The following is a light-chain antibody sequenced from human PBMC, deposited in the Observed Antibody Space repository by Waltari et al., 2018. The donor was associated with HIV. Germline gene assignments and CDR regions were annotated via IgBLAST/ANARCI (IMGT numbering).Light chain of an antibody. Sequence: QSALTQPASVSGSPGQSITIPCTGTSSDVGGSNYVSWYQQHPGKAPKLMIYEVTNRHSGVSNRFSGSKSANTASLTISGLQAEDEADYYCSSYTTSSTLVFGGGTKVTVL. CDR2: EVT. CDR3: SSYTTSSTLV. CDR1: SSDVGGSNY. J-gene: IGLJ2*01. V-gene: IGLV2-14*01.